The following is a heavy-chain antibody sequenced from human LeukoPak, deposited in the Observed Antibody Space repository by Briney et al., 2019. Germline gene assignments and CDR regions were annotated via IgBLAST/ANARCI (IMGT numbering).Heavy chain of an antibody. CDR1: GXSISGYY. Sequence: SETLSLTCTVSGXSISGYYWSWIRQPPGKGLEWIGYIYYSGSTNYNPSLKSRVTISVDTSKNQFSLKLSSVTAADTAVYYCASRGNAFDIWGQGTMVTVSS. CDR2: IYYSGST. D-gene: IGHD3-10*01. J-gene: IGHJ3*02. V-gene: IGHV4-59*01. CDR3: ASRGNAFDI.